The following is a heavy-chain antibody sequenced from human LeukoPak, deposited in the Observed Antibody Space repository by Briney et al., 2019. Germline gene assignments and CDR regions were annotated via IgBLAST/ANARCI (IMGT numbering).Heavy chain of an antibody. CDR3: ANCITIIEEPCP. V-gene: IGHV3-23*01. CDR2: ISGSGGST. D-gene: IGHD3-10*01. CDR1: GFTFSSYA. J-gene: IGHJ5*02. Sequence: GGSLRLSCAASGFTFSSYAMSWVRQAPGKGLEWVSAISGSGGSTYYADSVKGRFTISRDNSKNTLYLQMNSLRAEDTAVYYCANCITIIEEPCPWGQGTLVTVSS.